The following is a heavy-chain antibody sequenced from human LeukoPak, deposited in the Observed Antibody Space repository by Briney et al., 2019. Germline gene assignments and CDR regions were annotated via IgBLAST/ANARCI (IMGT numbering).Heavy chain of an antibody. J-gene: IGHJ4*02. CDR1: GGTFSSYA. D-gene: IGHD5-12*01. CDR3: ARERGYSGYDLAY. CDR2: IIPIFGTA. Sequence: SVKVSCKASGGTFSSYAISWVRQAPGQGHELMGRIIPIFGTANYAQKFQVRVTITTDESTSTAYMELSSLRSEDTAVYYCARERGYSGYDLAYWGQGTLVTVSS. V-gene: IGHV1-69*05.